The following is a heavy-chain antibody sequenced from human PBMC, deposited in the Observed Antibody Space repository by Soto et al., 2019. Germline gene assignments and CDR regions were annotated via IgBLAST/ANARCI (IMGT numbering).Heavy chain of an antibody. CDR1: GYTFTSYG. CDR3: ARDRITIFGEQADAFDL. V-gene: IGHV1-18*01. Sequence: ASVKVSCKASGYTFTSYGISWVRQAPGQGLEWMGWISAYNGNTNFAQKLQDRATMTTDTSTSTAYMELRSLRSDDTAVYYCARDRITIFGEQADAFDLWGQGTMVTVSS. D-gene: IGHD3-3*01. CDR2: ISAYNGNT. J-gene: IGHJ3*01.